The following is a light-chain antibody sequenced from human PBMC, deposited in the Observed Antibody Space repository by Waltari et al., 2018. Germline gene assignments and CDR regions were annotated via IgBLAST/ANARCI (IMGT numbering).Light chain of an antibody. Sequence: EIVLTQSPGILSLSPGERATLSCRASQSVSSSYLAWYQQKPGQAPRLLIYSASSRATGIPDRFSGSGSGTDFTLTISRLGPEDFAVYYCQQYVTSPWTFGQGTKVETK. CDR1: QSVSSSY. V-gene: IGKV3-20*01. CDR2: SAS. J-gene: IGKJ1*01. CDR3: QQYVTSPWT.